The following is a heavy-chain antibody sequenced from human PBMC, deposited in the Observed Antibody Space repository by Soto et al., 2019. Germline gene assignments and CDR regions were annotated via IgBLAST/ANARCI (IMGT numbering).Heavy chain of an antibody. CDR3: ARGLRVAAAGTLACLDY. D-gene: IGHD6-13*01. Sequence: SPTLSLTCAISGDSVSSNSAAWNWLRQSPSRGLEWLGRTYYRSKWYNDYAVSVKSRITINPDTSKIQFSLQLNSMTPEDTAVYYCARGLRVAAAGTLACLDYWGQGTLVTVSS. V-gene: IGHV6-1*01. J-gene: IGHJ4*02. CDR2: TYYRSKWYN. CDR1: GDSVSSNSAA.